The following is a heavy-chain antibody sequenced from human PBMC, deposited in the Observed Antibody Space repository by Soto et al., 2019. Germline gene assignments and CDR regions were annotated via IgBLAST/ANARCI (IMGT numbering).Heavy chain of an antibody. Sequence: PGGSLRLSCAASGFTFSSYWMSWVRQAPGKGLEWVANIKQDGSEKYYVDSVKGRFTISRDNAKNSLYLQMNSLRAEDTAVYYCARDASIIYYGSGSYLGYWGHGTLVTVSS. CDR1: GFTFSSYW. CDR2: IKQDGSEK. CDR3: ARDASIIYYGSGSYLGY. D-gene: IGHD3-10*01. J-gene: IGHJ4*01. V-gene: IGHV3-7*01.